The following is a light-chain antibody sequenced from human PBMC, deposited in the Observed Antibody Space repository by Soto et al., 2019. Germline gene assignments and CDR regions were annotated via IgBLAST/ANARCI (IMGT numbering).Light chain of an antibody. J-gene: IGKJ3*01. CDR2: AAS. Sequence: IQMTHSPSSVSVSVGDRVTITCRASQGISSWLAWYQQKPGKAPKLLIYAASSLQSGVPSRFSGSGSGTDFTLTISRLEPEDFAVYYCQQYGSSPPFTFGPGTKVDI. CDR1: QGISSW. CDR3: QQYGSSPPFT. V-gene: IGKV1-12*01.